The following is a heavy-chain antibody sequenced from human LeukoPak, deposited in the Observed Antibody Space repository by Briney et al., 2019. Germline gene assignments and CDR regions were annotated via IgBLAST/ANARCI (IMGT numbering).Heavy chain of an antibody. CDR2: IYTTGST. CDR3: ARGGTVNYYYMDV. J-gene: IGHJ6*03. Sequence: SETLSLTCAVYGGSFSGYYWSWIRRPAGKGLEWIGRIYTTGSTNYNPSLKSRVTISVDTSKNQFSLKLSSVSAADTAVYYCARGGTVNYYYMDVWGKGTTVTVSS. CDR1: GGSFSGYY. D-gene: IGHD4-11*01. V-gene: IGHV4-59*10.